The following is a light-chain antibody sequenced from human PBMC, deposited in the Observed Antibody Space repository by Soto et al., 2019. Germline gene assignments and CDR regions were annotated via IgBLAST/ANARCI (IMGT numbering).Light chain of an antibody. V-gene: IGLV8-61*01. CDR1: SGSVSTSYY. J-gene: IGLJ3*02. CDR2: STN. CDR3: VLYMGSGIWG. Sequence: QTVVTQEPSFSVSPGRTVTLTCGLSSGSVSTSYYPSWYQQTPGQAPRTLIYSTNTRSSGVPDRFSGSILGNKAARTITGAQADDESDYYSVLYMGSGIWGFGGGTKLTVL.